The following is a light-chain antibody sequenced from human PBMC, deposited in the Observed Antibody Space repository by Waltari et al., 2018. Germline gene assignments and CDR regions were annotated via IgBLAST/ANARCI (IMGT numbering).Light chain of an antibody. CDR1: QSISSY. J-gene: IGKJ2*01. CDR2: GAS. CDR3: QQSYSTPYT. Sequence: DIQMTQSPSSLSASVGDRVTITCRASQSISSYLNWYQQKPGKAPKLLIYGASSLQSGVPSRFSGSGSGTDFTLTISSLQPEDFATYYCQQSYSTPYTFGQGTKLGIK. V-gene: IGKV1-39*01.